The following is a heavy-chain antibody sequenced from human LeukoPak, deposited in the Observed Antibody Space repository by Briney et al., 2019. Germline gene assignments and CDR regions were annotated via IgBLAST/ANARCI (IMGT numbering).Heavy chain of an antibody. CDR3: ARGGSGSYSALLV. CDR1: GGSFSDYY. V-gene: IGHV4-34*01. D-gene: IGHD1-26*01. Sequence: SETLSLTCAVYGGSFSDYYWSWIRQPPGKGLEWIGEINHGGDTDYNPSLRSRVTISVDTSKNQFSLKLSSVTAADTAVYYCARGGSGSYSALLVWGQGTLVTVSS. CDR2: INHGGDT. J-gene: IGHJ4*02.